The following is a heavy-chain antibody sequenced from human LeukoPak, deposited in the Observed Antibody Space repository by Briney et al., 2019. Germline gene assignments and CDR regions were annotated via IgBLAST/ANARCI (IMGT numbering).Heavy chain of an antibody. Sequence: GGSLRLSCAASGFSFSSHGMHWVRQAPGKGLEWVAAIWYDGSNQYYADSVKGRFTISRDNSKNTLHLQMNSLRVEDTAVYYCAGEGGDTMSPFAPWGHGTLVTVSS. D-gene: IGHD3-22*01. CDR3: AGEGGDTMSPFAP. V-gene: IGHV3-33*01. CDR2: IWYDGSNQ. CDR1: GFSFSSHG. J-gene: IGHJ5*02.